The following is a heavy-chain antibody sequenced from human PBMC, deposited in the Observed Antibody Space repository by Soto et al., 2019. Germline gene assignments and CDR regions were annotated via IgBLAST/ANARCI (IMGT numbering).Heavy chain of an antibody. D-gene: IGHD2-2*01. J-gene: IGHJ6*02. CDR3: ARGDIVVVPAAYYYYYGMDV. CDR1: GFTFSSYS. CDR2: ISSSSSYI. V-gene: IGHV3-21*01. Sequence: GGSLRLSCAASGFTFSSYSMNWVRQAPGKGLEWVSSISSSSSYIYYADSVKGRFTISRDNAKNSLYLQMNSLRAEDTAVYYCARGDIVVVPAAYYYYYGMDVWGQGTTVTVSS.